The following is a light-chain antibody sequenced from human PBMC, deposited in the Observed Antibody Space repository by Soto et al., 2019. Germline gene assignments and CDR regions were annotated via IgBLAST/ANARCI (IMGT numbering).Light chain of an antibody. CDR1: QSVLHTSSRHHY. V-gene: IGKV4-1*01. Sequence: DFVLTQSPDSLAVPLGATATINCMSTQSVLHTSSRHHYLAWYQQKPGQPHKLLIYWASARESGVPDRFSGSGSGTDFTLTISSLQAEDVAVYYCQQYYSTPWTFGQGTKVDIK. CDR3: QQYYSTPWT. J-gene: IGKJ1*01. CDR2: WAS.